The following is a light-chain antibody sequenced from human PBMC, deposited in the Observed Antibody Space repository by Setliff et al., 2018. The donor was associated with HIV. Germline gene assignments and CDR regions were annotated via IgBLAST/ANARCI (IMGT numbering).Light chain of an antibody. CDR3: GTFDRILSAGV. CDR1: SSNIGENY. CDR2: DND. Sequence: QSVLTQPPSVSAAPGQKVSISCSGSSSNIGENYVSWYQQFPGAAPKLLIYDNDERPSGIPDRFSGSKSGTSATLAITGLQTEDEADYYCGTFDRILSAGVFGGGTKGTV. V-gene: IGLV1-51*01. J-gene: IGLJ2*01.